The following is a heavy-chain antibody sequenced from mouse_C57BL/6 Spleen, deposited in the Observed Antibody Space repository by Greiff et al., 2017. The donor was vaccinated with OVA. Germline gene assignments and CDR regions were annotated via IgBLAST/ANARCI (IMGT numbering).Heavy chain of an antibody. D-gene: IGHD2-3*01. CDR2: INPNNGGT. Sequence: EVQLQQSGPELVKPGASVKIPCKASGYTFTDYNMDWVKQSHGKSLEWIGDINPNNGGTIYNQKFKGKATLTVDKSSSTAYMELRSLTSEDTAVYYCARFDGYYGYWGQGTTLTVSS. V-gene: IGHV1-18*01. CDR1: GYTFTDYN. J-gene: IGHJ2*01. CDR3: ARFDGYYGY.